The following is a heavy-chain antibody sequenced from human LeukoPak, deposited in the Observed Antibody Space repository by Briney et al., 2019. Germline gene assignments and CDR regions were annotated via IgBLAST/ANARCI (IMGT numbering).Heavy chain of an antibody. CDR2: IRFDGSNK. CDR3: ARYYYDSSGYYYFDY. J-gene: IGHJ4*02. CDR1: RFTFSSYG. V-gene: IGHV3-30*02. Sequence: GGSLRLSCAMSRFTFSSYGMHWVRQAPGKGLEWVAFIRFDGSNKDYADSVKGRFTISRDNAKNSLYLQMNSLRTEDTAVYSCARYYYDSSGYYYFDYWGQGTLVTVSS. D-gene: IGHD3-22*01.